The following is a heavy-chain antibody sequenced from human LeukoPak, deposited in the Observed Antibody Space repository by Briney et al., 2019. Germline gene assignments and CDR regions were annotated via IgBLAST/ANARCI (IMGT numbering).Heavy chain of an antibody. J-gene: IGHJ4*02. D-gene: IGHD3-9*01. Sequence: PSETLSLTCTVSGGSISSGDYYWRWIRQPPGKGLEWIGEIYHSGSTNYNPSLKSRVTISVDKSKNQFSLKLSSVTAADTAVYYWARGPPPWDDILTGYWYYFDYWGQGTLVTVSS. CDR2: IYHSGST. CDR3: ARGPPPWDDILTGYWYYFDY. CDR1: GGSISSGDYY. V-gene: IGHV4-39*07.